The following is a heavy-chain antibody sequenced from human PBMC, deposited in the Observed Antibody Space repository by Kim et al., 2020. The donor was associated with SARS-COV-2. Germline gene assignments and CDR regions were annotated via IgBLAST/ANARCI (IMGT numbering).Heavy chain of an antibody. CDR2: INPNSGGT. D-gene: IGHD2-2*01. J-gene: IGHJ6*01. Sequence: ASVKVSCKASGYTFTGYYMNWVRQAPGQGLEWMGWINPNSGGTNYAQKFQGWVTMTRDTSISTAYMELSRLRSDETAAYYCARGGPKEIVVVPAAAQDYYCGMDVCGHRATVTVSS. CDR1: GYTFTGYY. CDR3: ARGGPKEIVVVPAAAQDYYCGMDV. V-gene: IGHV1-2*04.